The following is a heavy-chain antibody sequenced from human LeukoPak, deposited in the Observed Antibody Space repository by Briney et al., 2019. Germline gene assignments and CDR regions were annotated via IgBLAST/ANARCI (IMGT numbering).Heavy chain of an antibody. CDR3: AKDSMGAPKYFQH. CDR1: GFTFSSYG. CDR2: ISYDGSNK. V-gene: IGHV3-30*18. D-gene: IGHD1-26*01. J-gene: IGHJ1*01. Sequence: GGSLRLSCAASGFTFSSYGTHWVRQAPGKGLEWVAVISYDGSNKYYADSVKGRFTISRDNSKNTLYLQMNSLRAEDTAVYYCAKDSMGAPKYFQHWGQGTLVTVSS.